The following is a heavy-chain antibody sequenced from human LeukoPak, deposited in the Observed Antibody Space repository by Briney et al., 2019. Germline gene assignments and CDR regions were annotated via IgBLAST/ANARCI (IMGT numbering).Heavy chain of an antibody. D-gene: IGHD3-3*01. Sequence: SETLSLTCTVSGGSISGSSYFWGWIRQPPGKGLEWIGSIYYSGSTYYNPSLKSRVTISVDTSKNQFSLKLSSVTAADTAVYYCARLPYYDFWSGYYTWFDPWGQGTLVTVSS. CDR2: IYYSGST. CDR3: ARLPYYDFWSGYYTWFDP. CDR1: GGSISGSSYF. V-gene: IGHV4-39*01. J-gene: IGHJ5*02.